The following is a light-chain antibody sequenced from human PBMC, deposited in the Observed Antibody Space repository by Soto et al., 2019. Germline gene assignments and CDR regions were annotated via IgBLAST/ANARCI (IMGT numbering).Light chain of an antibody. CDR2: GAS. CDR3: QQYGSSPRT. Sequence: EIELPQSPGTLSLSAVEISTLSCRASQSVSSSYLAWYQQKPGQAPRLLICGASSRATGIPDRFSGSGSGTDFTLTISRLEPEDFAVYYCQQYGSSPRTFGQGTKVDIK. CDR1: QSVSSSY. V-gene: IGKV3-20*01. J-gene: IGKJ1*01.